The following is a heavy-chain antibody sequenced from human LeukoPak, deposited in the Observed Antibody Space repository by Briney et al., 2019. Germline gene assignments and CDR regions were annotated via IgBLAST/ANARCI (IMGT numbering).Heavy chain of an antibody. J-gene: IGHJ4*02. D-gene: IGHD4-11*01. V-gene: IGHV4-59*01. CDR2: IYYSGST. CDR3: ARTRLTTVTTPFDY. Sequence: SETLSLTCTVSGGSLSSYYWSWIRQPPGKGLEGSGYIYYSGSTNYNPSLKSRVTISVATSKNQFSLKLSSVTAADTAVYYCARTRLTTVTTPFDYWGQGTLVTVSS. CDR1: GGSLSSYY.